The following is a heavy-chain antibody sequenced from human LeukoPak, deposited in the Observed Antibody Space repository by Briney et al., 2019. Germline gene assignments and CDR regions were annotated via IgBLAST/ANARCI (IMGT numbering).Heavy chain of an antibody. J-gene: IGHJ5*02. Sequence: GGSLRLSCAASGFTFSDYYMSWIRQAPGKGLEWVSYISSSGSTIYYADSVMGRFTISRDNAKNSLYLQMNSLRAEDTAVYYCARDEDGSGSYPPWFDPWGQGTLVTVSS. D-gene: IGHD3-10*01. CDR1: GFTFSDYY. CDR3: ARDEDGSGSYPPWFDP. CDR2: ISSSGSTI. V-gene: IGHV3-11*04.